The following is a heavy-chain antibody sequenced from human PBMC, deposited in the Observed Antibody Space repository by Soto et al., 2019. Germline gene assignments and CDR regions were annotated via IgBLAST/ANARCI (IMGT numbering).Heavy chain of an antibody. CDR2: ISYDGSNK. J-gene: IGHJ4*02. CDR3: VVGTTRITMIVGPFDY. D-gene: IGHD3-22*01. V-gene: IGHV3-30*03. CDR1: GFTFSSYG. Sequence: ESGGGVVQPGRSLRLSCAASGFTFSSYGMHWVRQAPGKGLERVAVISYDGSNKNYADSGKGRFTIYRDNSNNTLYPQMNSLRAEDSAVYYYVVGTTRITMIVGPFDYWRQGTLVTVSS.